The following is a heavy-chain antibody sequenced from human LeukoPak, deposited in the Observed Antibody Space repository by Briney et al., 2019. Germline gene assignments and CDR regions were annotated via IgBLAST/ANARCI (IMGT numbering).Heavy chain of an antibody. J-gene: IGHJ4*02. CDR1: GYTFTSYG. V-gene: IGHV1-18*01. CDR3: ARDLIVVVPARLDY. CDR2: ISAYSGNT. Sequence: ASVKVSCKASGYTFTSYGISWVRQAPGQGLEWMGWISAYSGNTNYAQKLQGRVTMTTDTSTSTAYMELRSLRSDDTAVYYCARDLIVVVPARLDYWGQGTLVTVSS. D-gene: IGHD2-2*01.